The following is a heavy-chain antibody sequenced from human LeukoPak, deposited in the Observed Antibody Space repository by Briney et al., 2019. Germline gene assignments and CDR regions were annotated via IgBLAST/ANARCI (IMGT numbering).Heavy chain of an antibody. Sequence: QAGGSLRLSCTASGFTFDIYAMSWVRQAPGKGLEWVSSITGSGGSTYYADSVKGRFTISRDNAKNSLYLQMDSLRAEDTAVYYCARDQGNGCFDPWGQGSLVTVSS. CDR3: ARDQGNGCFDP. V-gene: IGHV3-23*01. D-gene: IGHD1-1*01. CDR1: GFTFDIYA. CDR2: ITGSGGST. J-gene: IGHJ5*02.